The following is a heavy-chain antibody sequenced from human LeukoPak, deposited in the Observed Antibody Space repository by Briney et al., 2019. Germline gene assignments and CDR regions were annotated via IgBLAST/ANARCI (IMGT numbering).Heavy chain of an antibody. CDR2: VSSTGGDK. CDR1: GVTFEDYY. V-gene: IGHV3-11*04. Sequence: GGSLRLSCTGSGVTFEDYYLSWIRQAPGKGLEWISYVSSTGGDKFYADPVKGRFTISRDNAKNSLYLQMNSLRAEDTAVYYCARGRVGIDNWGQGTLVTVSS. J-gene: IGHJ4*02. CDR3: ARGRVGIDN. D-gene: IGHD2-21*01.